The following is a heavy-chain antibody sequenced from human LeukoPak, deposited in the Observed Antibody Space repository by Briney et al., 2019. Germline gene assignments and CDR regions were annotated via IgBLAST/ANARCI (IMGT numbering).Heavy chain of an antibody. J-gene: IGHJ6*02. CDR3: ARTPGMVVVKTFYCMDV. D-gene: IGHD3-22*01. V-gene: IGHV1-18*01. CDR2: IGTYKGNT. CDR1: GYTFTSDG. Sequence: ASVKVSCKASGYTFTSDGISWVRQAPGQGLEWMGWIGTYKGNTNYAQMFQGRVTMTTDTSTSTAYMELKNLRSDDTAVYYCARTPGMVVVKTFYCMDVWGQGTTVTVSS.